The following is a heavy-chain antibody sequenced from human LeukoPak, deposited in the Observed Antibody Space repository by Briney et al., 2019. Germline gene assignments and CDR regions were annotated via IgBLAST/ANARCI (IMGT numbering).Heavy chain of an antibody. CDR2: IWYDGSNK. D-gene: IGHD3-10*01. V-gene: IGHV3-33*01. Sequence: GGALRLSCAASGFTFSSYGMHWVRQAPVKGLEWVAVIWYDGSNKYYADSVKDRFVISRYNSKNTLYLQMNSMRGEDTAVYYCASSYYYGSGSYAYWGQGALVTVSS. CDR1: GFTFSSYG. CDR3: ASSYYYGSGSYAY. J-gene: IGHJ4*02.